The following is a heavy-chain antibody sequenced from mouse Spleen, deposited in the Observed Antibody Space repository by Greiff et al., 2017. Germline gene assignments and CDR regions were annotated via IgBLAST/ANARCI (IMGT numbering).Heavy chain of an antibody. CDR2: IDPSDSYT. J-gene: IGHJ4*01. Sequence: QVQLQQPGAELVKPGASVKLSCKASGYTFTSYWMQWVKQRPGQGLEWIGEIDPSDSYTNYNQKFKGKATLTVDTSSSTAYMQLSSLTSEDSAVYYCARLLRSLYAMDYWGQGTSVTVSS. D-gene: IGHD1-1*01. CDR1: GYTFTSYW. V-gene: IGHV1-50*01. CDR3: ARLLRSLYAMDY.